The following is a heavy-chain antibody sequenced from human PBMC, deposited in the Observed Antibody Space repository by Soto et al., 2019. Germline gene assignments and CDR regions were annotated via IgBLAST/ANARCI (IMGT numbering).Heavy chain of an antibody. CDR1: GGTFSSYA. CDR3: ARGSVSHYYYYYGMDV. J-gene: IGHJ6*02. Sequence: QVQLVQSGAEVKKPGSSVKVSCKASGGTFSSYAISWVRQAPGQGLEWMGGIIPIFGTANYAQKFQGRVTITADESTSIAYMELSSLRSEDTAVYYCARGSVSHYYYYYGMDVWGQGTTVTVSS. CDR2: IIPIFGTA. V-gene: IGHV1-69*01. D-gene: IGHD1-26*01.